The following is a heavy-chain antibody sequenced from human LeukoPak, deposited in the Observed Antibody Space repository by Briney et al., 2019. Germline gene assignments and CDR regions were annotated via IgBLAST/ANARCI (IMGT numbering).Heavy chain of an antibody. Sequence: SHTLSLTCAVSGGSISSGGYSWSWIRQPPAKGLEWIGYIYHSGITYYNPSLKSRVTISVDRSKNQFSLKLSSVTAADTAVYYCARGGDFDYWGQGTLVTVSS. CDR2: IYHSGIT. CDR1: GGSISSGGYS. J-gene: IGHJ4*02. V-gene: IGHV4-30-2*01. CDR3: ARGGDFDY. D-gene: IGHD3-16*01.